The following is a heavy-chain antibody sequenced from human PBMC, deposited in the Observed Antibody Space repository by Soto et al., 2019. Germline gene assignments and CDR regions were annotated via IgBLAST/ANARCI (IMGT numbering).Heavy chain of an antibody. D-gene: IGHD6-19*01. CDR3: ARTRSIAVAGTGFDY. CDR2: IIPILGIA. CDR1: GGTFSSYT. Sequence: QVQLVQSGAEVKKPGSSVKVSCKASGGTFSSYTISWVRQAPGQGLEWMGRIIPILGIANYAQKFQGRVTITADKSTGTAYMELSSLRSEDTAVYYCARTRSIAVAGTGFDYWGQGTLVTVSS. V-gene: IGHV1-69*02. J-gene: IGHJ4*02.